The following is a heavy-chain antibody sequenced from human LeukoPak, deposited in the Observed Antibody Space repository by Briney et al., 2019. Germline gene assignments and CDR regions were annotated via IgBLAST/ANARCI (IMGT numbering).Heavy chain of an antibody. Sequence: PGGSLRLSCAASGFIFNNYGMQWVRQTPGKGLEWVTVISCDGTSQYYADSVKGRFTISRDDSKKTVYLQMNSLRTEDTAVYYCAKLGLITMVRGVIFYFDYWGQGTLVTVSS. CDR1: GFIFNNYG. CDR2: ISCDGTSQ. V-gene: IGHV3-30*18. D-gene: IGHD3-10*01. J-gene: IGHJ4*02. CDR3: AKLGLITMVRGVIFYFDY.